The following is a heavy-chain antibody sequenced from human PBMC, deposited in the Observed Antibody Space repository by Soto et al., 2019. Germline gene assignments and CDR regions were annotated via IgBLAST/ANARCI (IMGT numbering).Heavy chain of an antibody. Sequence: SETLSLTCTVSGGSISSGDYYWSWIRQPPGKGLEWIGYIYYSGSTYYNPSLKSRVTISVATSKNQFSLKLSSVTAADTAVYYCARERPEGARLDPWGQGTLVTVSS. CDR3: ARERPEGARLDP. V-gene: IGHV4-30-4*01. D-gene: IGHD6-6*01. CDR2: IYYSGST. J-gene: IGHJ5*02. CDR1: GGSISSGDYY.